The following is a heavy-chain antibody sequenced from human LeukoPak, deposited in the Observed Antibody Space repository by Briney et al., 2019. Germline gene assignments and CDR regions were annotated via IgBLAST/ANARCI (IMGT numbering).Heavy chain of an antibody. V-gene: IGHV3-23*01. CDR2: ISGSGGST. J-gene: IGHJ4*02. D-gene: IGHD6-13*01. Sequence: PGGSLRLSCAASGFTFSSQGMSWVRPAPGKGREWVSAISGSGGSTYYADSVKGRFTISRDNSKNTLYLQMNSLRAEDTAVYYCANGASASSGYWGQGTLVTVSS. CDR1: GFTFSSQG. CDR3: ANGASASSGY.